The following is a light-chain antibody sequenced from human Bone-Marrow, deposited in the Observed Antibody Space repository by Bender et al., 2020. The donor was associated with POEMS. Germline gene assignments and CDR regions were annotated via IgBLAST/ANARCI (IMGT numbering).Light chain of an antibody. J-gene: IGLJ2*01. V-gene: IGLV6-57*04. CDR1: SGTIASNF. Sequence: FMLTQPRSVSESPGKTVTISCTHSSGTIASNFVQWYQQRPGSAPTTVIYEDDQRPSGVPDRFSGSIDRSSNSASLTISGLKTEDEADYYCQSNDNNNLVVFGGGTKLTVL. CDR2: EDD. CDR3: QSNDNNNLVV.